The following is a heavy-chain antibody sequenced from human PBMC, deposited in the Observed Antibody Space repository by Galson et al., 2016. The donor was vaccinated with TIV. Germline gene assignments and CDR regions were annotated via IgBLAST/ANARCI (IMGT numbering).Heavy chain of an antibody. CDR2: IYGSGTT. Sequence: TLSLTCVVTGFSIKSGYFWGWIRQPPGKGLQWIGSIYGSGTTYSNPSLKSRLTMSVDTSKNQFSLKLSSVTAADTAVYYCIREGSTVTMHHYFGMDVWGQGTSVTVSS. V-gene: IGHV4-38-2*02. CDR1: GFSIKSGYF. D-gene: IGHD4-17*01. J-gene: IGHJ6*02. CDR3: IREGSTVTMHHYFGMDV.